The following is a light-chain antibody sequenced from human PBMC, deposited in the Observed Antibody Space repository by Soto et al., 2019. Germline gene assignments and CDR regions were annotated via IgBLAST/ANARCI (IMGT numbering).Light chain of an antibody. CDR1: QSVNSW. CDR3: QQYGNYYS. CDR2: DAS. J-gene: IGKJ2*03. Sequence: DMPMTQSPSTLSAYVGDRVTITCRASQSVNSWLAWYQQAPGKAPKLLIFDASSLESGVPSRFSGGGSGTEFTLTISSLQPDDFATYYCQQYGNYYSFGQGTKLEIK. V-gene: IGKV1-5*01.